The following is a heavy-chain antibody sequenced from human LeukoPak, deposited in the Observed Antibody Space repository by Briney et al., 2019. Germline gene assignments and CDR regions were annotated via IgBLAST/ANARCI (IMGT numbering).Heavy chain of an antibody. CDR3: ARDHNGFWSGFFY. Sequence: GGSLRLSCAASGFTFSTYAMHWVRQAPGKGLEWVAVISYDGSNKYYADSVKGRFTISRDNSKNTLSLQMNSLRAEDTAVYYCARDHNGFWSGFFYWGQGTLVTVSS. CDR2: ISYDGSNK. V-gene: IGHV3-30*04. J-gene: IGHJ4*02. D-gene: IGHD3-3*01. CDR1: GFTFSTYA.